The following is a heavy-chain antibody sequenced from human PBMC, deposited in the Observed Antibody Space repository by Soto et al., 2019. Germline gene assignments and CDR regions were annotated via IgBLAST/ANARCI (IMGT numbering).Heavy chain of an antibody. CDR2: LHIAGNT. CDR3: ARGWGLSHFDS. Sequence: GGSLRLSCSASGFTVSNNYMTWVRQAPGKGLEWVALLHIAGNTYYADSVRGRFTVSRDNSKNTFYLQIKSLVADDTAIYFCARGWGLSHFDSWGQGTLVPVSS. CDR1: GFTVSNNY. V-gene: IGHV3-53*01. J-gene: IGHJ4*02. D-gene: IGHD1-26*01.